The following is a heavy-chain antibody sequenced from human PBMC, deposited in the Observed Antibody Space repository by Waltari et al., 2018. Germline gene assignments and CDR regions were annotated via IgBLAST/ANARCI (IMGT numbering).Heavy chain of an antibody. D-gene: IGHD6-13*01. CDR1: GLSCSNYW. V-gene: IGHV3-7*01. CDR3: TRGGRDSSWYWRD. CDR2: IKQDGSEK. Sequence: EVQLVESGGGLAQPGGSLRLSCEASGLSCSNYWMTWVRQASGKGPEWVANIKQDGSEKYYMDSVKGRFTISRDNAKNSLYLQMNNLRVEDTAVYYCTRGGRDSSWYWRDWGQGTLVTVSS. J-gene: IGHJ4*02.